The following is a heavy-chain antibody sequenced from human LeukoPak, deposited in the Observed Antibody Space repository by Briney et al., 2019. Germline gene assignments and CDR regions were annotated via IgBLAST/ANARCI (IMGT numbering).Heavy chain of an antibody. CDR3: ARPTASRIPYYCDY. V-gene: IGHV4-38-2*01. CDR1: GYSISSGYY. CDR2: IYHSGST. D-gene: IGHD2-21*02. J-gene: IGHJ4*02. Sequence: PSETLSLTCAVSGYSISSGYYWGWIRQPPGKGLEWIGSIYHSGSTYYNPSLKSRVTISVDTSKNQFSLKLSSVAAADTAVYYCARPTASRIPYYCDYWGQGTLVSVSS.